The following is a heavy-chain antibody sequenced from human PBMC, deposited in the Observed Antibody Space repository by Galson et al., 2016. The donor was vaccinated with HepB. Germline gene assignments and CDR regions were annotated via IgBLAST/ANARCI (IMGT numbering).Heavy chain of an antibody. J-gene: IGHJ4*02. CDR2: IYSGGGT. D-gene: IGHD2-15*01. CDR1: GFTVSSNY. CDR3: ARGHLVVPFSFYFDY. Sequence: SLRLSCAASGFTVSSNYMSWVRQAPGKGLEWVSVIYSGGGTYYADSVKGRFTISRDNSKNTLYLQMNSLRAEDTAVYYCARGHLVVPFSFYFDYWGQGSLVTVSS. V-gene: IGHV3-53*01.